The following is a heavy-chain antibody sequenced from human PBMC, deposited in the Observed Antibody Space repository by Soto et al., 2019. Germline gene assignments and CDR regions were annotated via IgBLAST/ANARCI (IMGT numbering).Heavy chain of an antibody. V-gene: IGHV3-21*01. D-gene: IGHD3-22*01. CDR1: GFTFSSYS. J-gene: IGHJ3*02. CDR2: ISSSSSYI. CDR3: ARDVYYYDGSGYRELGGDAFDI. Sequence: GGSLRLSCAASGFTFSSYSMNWVRQAPGKGLEWVSSISSSSSYIYYADSVKGRFTISRDNAKNSLYLQMNSLRAEDTAVYYCARDVYYYDGSGYRELGGDAFDIWGQGTVVTVSS.